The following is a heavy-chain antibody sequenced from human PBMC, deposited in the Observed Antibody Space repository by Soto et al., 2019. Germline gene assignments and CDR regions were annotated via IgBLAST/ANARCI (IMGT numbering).Heavy chain of an antibody. J-gene: IGHJ1*01. CDR1: GFTFSSYW. CDR2: ISNDGSST. V-gene: IGHV3-74*01. Sequence: EVQLVESGGGVVQPGGSLRLSCVASGFTFSSYWMHWVRQAPGKGLEWVTSISNDGSSTSYADTVKGRFTISRDNAKNTRYLQMNRLRAEDTAVYYFARLPNKCRQNWGQGTLVIVSP. CDR3: ARLPNKCRQN.